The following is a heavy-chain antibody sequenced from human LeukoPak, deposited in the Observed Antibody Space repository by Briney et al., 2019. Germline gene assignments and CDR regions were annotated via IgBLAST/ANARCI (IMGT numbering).Heavy chain of an antibody. CDR3: TRGGGAYCGSDCHRTFDY. Sequence: GGSLRPSCAASGFTFSDYYMSWVRQAPGRGLEWVSVIYSDGNTYYADSVKGRFTISRDNSRNTVYLQMNSLRVDDTAVYYCTRGGGAYCGSDCHRTFDYWGQGSLVTVS. V-gene: IGHV3-53*01. CDR1: GFTFSDYY. D-gene: IGHD2-21*02. CDR2: IYSDGNT. J-gene: IGHJ4*02.